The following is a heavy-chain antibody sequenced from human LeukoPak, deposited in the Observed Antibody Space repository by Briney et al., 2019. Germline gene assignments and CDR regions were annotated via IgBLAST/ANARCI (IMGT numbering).Heavy chain of an antibody. J-gene: IGHJ5*02. Sequence: ASVKVSCKASGYTFTSYGISWVRQAPGQGLEWMGWISAYNGNTNYAQKLQGRVTMTTDTSTSTAYMELRSLRSDDTAVYYCARDGKGNFRPFEYNSSLWWFDPWGQGTLVTVSS. CDR2: ISAYNGNT. CDR1: GYTFTSYG. V-gene: IGHV1-18*01. D-gene: IGHD6-6*01. CDR3: ARDGKGNFRPFEYNSSLWWFDP.